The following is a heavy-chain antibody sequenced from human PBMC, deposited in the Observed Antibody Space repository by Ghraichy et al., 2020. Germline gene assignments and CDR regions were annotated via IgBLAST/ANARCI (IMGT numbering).Heavy chain of an antibody. V-gene: IGHV4-34*01. J-gene: IGHJ4*02. Sequence: SETLSLTCAVYGGSFSGYYWSWIRQPPGKGLEWIGEINHSGSTNYNPSLKSRVTISVDTSKNQFSLKLSSVTAADTAVYYCARYYYDSSYFDYWGQGTLVTVSS. CDR2: INHSGST. D-gene: IGHD3-22*01. CDR3: ARYYYDSSYFDY. CDR1: GGSFSGYY.